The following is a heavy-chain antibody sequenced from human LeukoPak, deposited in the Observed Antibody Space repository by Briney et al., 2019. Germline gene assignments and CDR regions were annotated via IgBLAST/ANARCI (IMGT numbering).Heavy chain of an antibody. V-gene: IGHV3-21*06. CDR2: VSGTSEYI. J-gene: IGHJ4*02. Sequence: GGSLRLSCAASGFTFRRFWMIWVRQAPGKGLEWVSSVSGTSEYIYYADSVRGRFTISRDNAKNTVYLQMNSLRAEDTAVYYCARWYSSGWYSDYWGQGTLVTVSS. D-gene: IGHD6-19*01. CDR1: GFTFRRFW. CDR3: ARWYSSGWYSDY.